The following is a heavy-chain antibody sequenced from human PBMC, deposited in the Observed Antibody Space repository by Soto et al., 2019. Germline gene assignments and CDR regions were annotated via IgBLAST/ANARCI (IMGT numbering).Heavy chain of an antibody. J-gene: IGHJ3*02. Sequence: QVQLVESGGGVVQPGRSLRLSCAASGFTFSSYGMHWVRQAPGKGLEWVAVISYDGRNKYYADSVKGRFTISRDNSKNTLNLQMNSVRAEDTVVYYCARDRGSSGWYDAFDIWGQGTMVTVSS. D-gene: IGHD6-19*01. CDR1: GFTFSSYG. CDR3: ARDRGSSGWYDAFDI. CDR2: ISYDGRNK. V-gene: IGHV3-30*03.